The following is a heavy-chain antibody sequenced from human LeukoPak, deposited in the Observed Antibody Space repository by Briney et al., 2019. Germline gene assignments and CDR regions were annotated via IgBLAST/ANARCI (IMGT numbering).Heavy chain of an antibody. J-gene: IGHJ4*02. CDR1: GGSISSGGYS. CDR2: IYYSGST. CDR3: VRVDNGGNYFDY. V-gene: IGHV4-30-4*07. D-gene: IGHD4-23*01. Sequence: SETLSLTCAVSGGSISSGGYSWSWIRQPPGKGLEWIGYIYYSGSTYYNPSLKSRVTISVDTSKNQFSLKLSSVTAADTAVYYCVRVDNGGNYFDYWGQGTLVTVSS.